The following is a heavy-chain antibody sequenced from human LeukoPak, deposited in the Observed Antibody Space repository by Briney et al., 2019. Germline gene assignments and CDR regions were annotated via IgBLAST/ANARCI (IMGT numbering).Heavy chain of an antibody. Sequence: ASVKVSCKASGYTFTSYYMHWVRQAPGQGLEWMGIINPSGGSTSYAQKFQGRVTITRDTSTSTVYMELSSLRSEDTAVYYCARGVRSNDFWSGYSTGYFDYWGQGTLVTVSS. CDR3: ARGVRSNDFWSGYSTGYFDY. CDR1: GYTFTSYY. CDR2: INPSGGST. J-gene: IGHJ4*02. V-gene: IGHV1-46*01. D-gene: IGHD3-3*01.